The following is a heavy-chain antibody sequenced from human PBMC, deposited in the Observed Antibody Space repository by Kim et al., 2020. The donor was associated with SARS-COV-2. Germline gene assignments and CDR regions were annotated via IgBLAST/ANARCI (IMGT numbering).Heavy chain of an antibody. J-gene: IGHJ4*02. CDR3: APGGLTTNLYRLYYFDY. CDR2: INPNSGVT. Sequence: ASVKVSCKTSGYTFTNYYIHWVRQAPGQGLEWMGRINPNSGVTNYAQKFQGRVAMTRDTSISTAYMDLSRLTSDDTAVYYCAPGGLTTNLYRLYYFDYWGQGTLVTVSS. CDR1: GYTFTNYY. V-gene: IGHV1-2*06. D-gene: IGHD1-1*01.